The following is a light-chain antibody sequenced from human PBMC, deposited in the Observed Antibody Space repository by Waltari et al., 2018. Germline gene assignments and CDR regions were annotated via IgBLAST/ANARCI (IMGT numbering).Light chain of an antibody. J-gene: IGLJ1*01. CDR2: DVH. CDR1: SSDIGSYHF. V-gene: IGLV2-11*01. CDR3: CAYAGSNIFV. Sequence: QSALTQPRSVSGSPGQSVTISCTGTSSDIGSYHFVSWYQQQSGKAPKVIIYDVHERPSGVPGRCSGSRCGNTASLTISRHQADDEGEYYCCAYAGSNIFVFGVGTQLTVL.